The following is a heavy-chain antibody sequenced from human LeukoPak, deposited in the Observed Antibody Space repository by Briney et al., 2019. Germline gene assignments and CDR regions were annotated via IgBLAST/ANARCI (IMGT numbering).Heavy chain of an antibody. V-gene: IGHV4-59*01. CDR2: IYYSGST. Sequence: SSETLSLTCTVSGGSISSYYWSWIRQPPGKGLEWIGYIYYSGSTNYNPSLKSRVTISVDTSKNQFSLKLSSVTAADSAVYYWAWDGGDSSPTWGQGTLVTVSS. D-gene: IGHD6-13*01. CDR3: AWDGGDSSPT. J-gene: IGHJ5*02. CDR1: GGSISSYY.